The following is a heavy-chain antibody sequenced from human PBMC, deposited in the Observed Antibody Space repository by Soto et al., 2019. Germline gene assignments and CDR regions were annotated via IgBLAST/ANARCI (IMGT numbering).Heavy chain of an antibody. Sequence: PWGSLRLSCAASGFTFSSYGMHWVRQAPGKGLEWVAVIWYDGSNKYYADSVKGRFTISRDNSKNTLYLQMNSLRAEDTAVYYCARATTYYYDSSGYYPDYWGQGTLVTVSS. V-gene: IGHV3-33*01. J-gene: IGHJ4*02. D-gene: IGHD3-22*01. CDR3: ARATTYYYDSSGYYPDY. CDR2: IWYDGSNK. CDR1: GFTFSSYG.